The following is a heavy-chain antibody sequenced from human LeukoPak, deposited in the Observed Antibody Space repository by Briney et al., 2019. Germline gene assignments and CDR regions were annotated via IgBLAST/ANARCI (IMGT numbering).Heavy chain of an antibody. Sequence: GGSLRLSCVASGFTFSSHGMNWVRQAPGKGLEWVSGIIPSGHTTYYADSVRGRFTISRDNSKNTLYLQMNSLRAEDTAVYYCAAVDVDTAFPWGQGTLVTVSS. CDR2: IIPSGHTT. D-gene: IGHD5-18*01. CDR3: AAVDVDTAFP. V-gene: IGHV3-23*01. J-gene: IGHJ5*02. CDR1: GFTFSSHG.